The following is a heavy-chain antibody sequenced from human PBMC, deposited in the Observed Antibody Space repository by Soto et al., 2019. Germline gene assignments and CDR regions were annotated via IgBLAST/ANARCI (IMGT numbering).Heavy chain of an antibody. V-gene: IGHV1-8*01. Sequence: ASVKVSCKASGYTFTSYDINWVRQATGQGLEWMGWMNPNSGNTGYAQKFQGRVTMTRNTSISTAYMELSSLRSEDTAVYYCARRRGSLYIWWSYRRYYFDYWGQGTLVTVSS. CDR3: ARRRGSLYIWWSYRRYYFDY. CDR1: GYTFTSYD. D-gene: IGHD3-16*02. CDR2: MNPNSGNT. J-gene: IGHJ4*02.